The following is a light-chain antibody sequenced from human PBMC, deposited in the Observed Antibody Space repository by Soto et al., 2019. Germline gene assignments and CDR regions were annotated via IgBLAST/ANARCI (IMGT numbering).Light chain of an antibody. CDR3: QSYDSSLRGVV. V-gene: IGLV1-40*01. Sequence: QPVLTQPPSVSGAPGQRVTISCTGNNSNIGAGYDVHWYQQVPGTAPILLIHGNNNRPSGVPDRFSGSNSATSASLAITGLQADDEADYYCQSYDSSLRGVVFGGGTKLTVL. CDR2: GNN. J-gene: IGLJ2*01. CDR1: NSNIGAGYD.